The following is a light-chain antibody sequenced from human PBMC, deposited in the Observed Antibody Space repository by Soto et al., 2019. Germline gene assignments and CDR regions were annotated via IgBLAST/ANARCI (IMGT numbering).Light chain of an antibody. CDR3: SSYTSYTSYV. CDR1: SSDVGGYKY. CDR2: DVS. Sequence: QSVLTQPASVSGSPGQWIAISCTGTSSDVGGYKYVSWYQQYPGKAPKLLIYDVSNRPSGVPDRFSGSKSGNTASLTSSGLQSEDEADYYCSSYTSYTSYVFGTGTQLTVL. V-gene: IGLV2-14*01. J-gene: IGLJ1*01.